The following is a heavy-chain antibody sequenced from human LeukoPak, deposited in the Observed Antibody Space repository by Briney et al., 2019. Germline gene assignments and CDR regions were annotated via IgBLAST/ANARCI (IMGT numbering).Heavy chain of an antibody. CDR3: ARHRSSWLIDY. D-gene: IGHD6-6*01. CDR1: GFTFNSYA. J-gene: IGHJ4*02. Sequence: GGSLRLSCAASGFTFNSYAMSWVRQAPWERLQWVSGISDGGGNTYYADSVRGRFTISRDNSKNTLYLQMNSLRAEDTAVYYCARHRSSWLIDYWGQGTLVTVSS. CDR2: ISDGGGNT. V-gene: IGHV3-23*01.